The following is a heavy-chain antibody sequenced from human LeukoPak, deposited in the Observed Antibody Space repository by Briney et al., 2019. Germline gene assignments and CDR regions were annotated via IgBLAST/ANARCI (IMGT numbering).Heavy chain of an antibody. V-gene: IGHV1-18*01. Sequence: GASVKVSCKTSGYTFTYYVISWVRPAPGQGLAWMGWINAYNGNTNHAQKFQGRVTMTTDTSTSTAYMELRSLRSDDTAVYYCARGEKPYDYWGQGTLVSVSS. CDR3: ARGEKPYDY. D-gene: IGHD1-26*01. J-gene: IGHJ4*02. CDR2: INAYNGNT. CDR1: GYTFTYYV.